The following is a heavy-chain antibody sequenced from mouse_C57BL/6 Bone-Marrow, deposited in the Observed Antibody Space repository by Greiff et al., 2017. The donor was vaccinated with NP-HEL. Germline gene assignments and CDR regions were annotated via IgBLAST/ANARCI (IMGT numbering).Heavy chain of an antibody. CDR2: INPNNGGT. V-gene: IGHV1-26*01. CDR1: GYTFTDYY. CDR3: AREDYGSSWFAY. D-gene: IGHD1-1*01. Sequence: VQLQQSGPELVKPGASVKISCKASGYTFTDYYMNWVKQSHGKSLEWIGAINPNNGGTCYNQKFKGKATLTVDKSSSTAYMELRSLTSEDSAVYYCAREDYGSSWFAYWGQGTLVTVSA. J-gene: IGHJ3*01.